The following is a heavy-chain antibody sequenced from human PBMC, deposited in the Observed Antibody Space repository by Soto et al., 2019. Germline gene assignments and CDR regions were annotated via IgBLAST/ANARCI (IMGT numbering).Heavy chain of an antibody. CDR3: ARGRLLWFGEPKPFDY. CDR1: GGSFSGYY. Sequence: QVQLQQWGAGLLKPSETLSLTCAVYGGSFSGYYWSWIRQPPGKGLEWIGEINHSGSTNYNPSLTGRVTISVDTSRNRVALRLCSATAADTAVYYCARGRLLWFGEPKPFDYWGQGTLVTVSS. CDR2: INHSGST. D-gene: IGHD3-10*01. J-gene: IGHJ4*02. V-gene: IGHV4-34*01.